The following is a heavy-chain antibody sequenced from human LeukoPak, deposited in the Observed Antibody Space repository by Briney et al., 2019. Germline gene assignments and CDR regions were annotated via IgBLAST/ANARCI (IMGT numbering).Heavy chain of an antibody. CDR3: ARSRDGDNYWFDY. CDR1: GYTFTDYN. V-gene: IGHV1-2*02. CDR2: ITLNSRGT. D-gene: IGHD5-24*01. Sequence: ASVKVSCKASGYTFTDYNMHWGRQAPGQGLEWMGWITLNSRGTNSAQKFQGRVTMTRDTSISTAYMELNRLRSDDTAVYYCARSRDGDNYWFDYWGQGTLVTVSS. J-gene: IGHJ4*02.